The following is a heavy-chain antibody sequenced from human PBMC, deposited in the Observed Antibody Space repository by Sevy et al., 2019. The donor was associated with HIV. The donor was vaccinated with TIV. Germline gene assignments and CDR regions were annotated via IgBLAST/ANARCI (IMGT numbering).Heavy chain of an antibody. CDR1: GGSVSSGSYY. Sequence: SETLSLTCTVSGGSVSSGSYYWSWIRQPPGKGLEWIGYIYYSGSTNYNPSLKSQVTISVDTSKNQFSLKLSSVTAADTAVYYCARDRGRYCSSTSCSYYYYGMDVWGQGTTVTVSS. D-gene: IGHD2-2*01. J-gene: IGHJ6*02. V-gene: IGHV4-61*01. CDR3: ARDRGRYCSSTSCSYYYYGMDV. CDR2: IYYSGST.